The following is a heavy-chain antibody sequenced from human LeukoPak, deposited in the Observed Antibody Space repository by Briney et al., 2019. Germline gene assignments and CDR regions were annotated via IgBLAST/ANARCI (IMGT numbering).Heavy chain of an antibody. CDR2: ISSSGSTI. Sequence: GGSLRLSCAASGFTFSDYYMSWIRQAPGKGLEWVSYISSSGSTIYYADSVKGRFTISRDNAKNSLYLQMNSLRAEDTAVYYCAKDGSDIANAFDIWGQGTMVTVSS. D-gene: IGHD5-12*01. V-gene: IGHV3-11*04. CDR3: AKDGSDIANAFDI. J-gene: IGHJ3*02. CDR1: GFTFSDYY.